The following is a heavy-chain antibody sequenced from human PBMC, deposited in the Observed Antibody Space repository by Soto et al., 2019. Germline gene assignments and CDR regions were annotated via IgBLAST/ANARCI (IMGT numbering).Heavy chain of an antibody. Sequence: GASVKVSCKASGYTFTSYDINWVRQATGQGLEWMGWMNPNSGNTGYAQKFQGRVTMTRNTSISTAYMELSSLRSEDTAVYYCARGVKWRFLERLFHWFDPWGQGTLVTVSS. J-gene: IGHJ5*02. CDR3: ARGVKWRFLERLFHWFDP. D-gene: IGHD3-3*01. V-gene: IGHV1-8*01. CDR2: MNPNSGNT. CDR1: GYTFTSYD.